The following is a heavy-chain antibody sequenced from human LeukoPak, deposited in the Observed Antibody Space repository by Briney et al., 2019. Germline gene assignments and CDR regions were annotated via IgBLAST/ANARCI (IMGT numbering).Heavy chain of an antibody. CDR1: GGTFSSYA. CDR3: ARVHYDRRVDALDI. V-gene: IGHV1-69*06. D-gene: IGHD3-22*01. J-gene: IGHJ3*02. Sequence: ASVKVSCKASGGTFSSYAISWVRQAPGQGLEWMGGIIPIFGTANYAQKFQGRVTITADKSTSTAYMELSSLRSEDTAVYYCARVHYDRRVDALDIWGQGTMVTVPS. CDR2: IIPIFGTA.